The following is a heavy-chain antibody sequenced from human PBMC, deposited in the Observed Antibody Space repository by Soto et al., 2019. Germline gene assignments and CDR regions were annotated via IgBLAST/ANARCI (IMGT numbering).Heavy chain of an antibody. D-gene: IGHD3-9*01. Sequence: GESLKISCNGSGYSFTSYWIGWVRQMPGKGLEWMGIIYPGDSDTRYSPSFQGQVTISADKSISTAYLQWSSLKASDTAMYYCARQSGITIFWAHVDYWGQGTLVTVSS. CDR3: ARQSGITIFWAHVDY. CDR2: IYPGDSDT. V-gene: IGHV5-51*01. J-gene: IGHJ4*02. CDR1: GYSFTSYW.